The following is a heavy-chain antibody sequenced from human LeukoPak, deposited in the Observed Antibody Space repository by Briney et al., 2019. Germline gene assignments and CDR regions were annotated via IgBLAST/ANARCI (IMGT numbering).Heavy chain of an antibody. CDR2: ISYDGSNK. Sequence: GGSLRLSCAASGFTFSSYAMHWVRQAPGKGLEWVAVISYDGSNKYYADSVKGRFTISRDNSKNTLYLQMNSLRAEDTAVYYCARDLKGLPLYGMDVWGQGTTVTVSS. CDR3: ARDLKGLPLYGMDV. V-gene: IGHV3-30-3*01. D-gene: IGHD3-16*01. J-gene: IGHJ6*02. CDR1: GFTFSSYA.